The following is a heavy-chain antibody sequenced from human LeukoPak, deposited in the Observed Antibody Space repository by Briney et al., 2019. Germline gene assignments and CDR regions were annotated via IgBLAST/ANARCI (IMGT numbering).Heavy chain of an antibody. D-gene: IGHD3-10*01. CDR3: ARDKSPWFGGVDY. V-gene: IGHV3-7*03. J-gene: IGHJ4*02. CDR1: GFTFSSYW. Sequence: GGSLRLSCAASGFTFSSYWMSWVRQAPGKGLEWVANIKQDGSEKYYVDSVKGRFTISRDNAKNSLYLQMNSLRAEDTAVCYCARDKSPWFGGVDYWGQGTLVTVSS. CDR2: IKQDGSEK.